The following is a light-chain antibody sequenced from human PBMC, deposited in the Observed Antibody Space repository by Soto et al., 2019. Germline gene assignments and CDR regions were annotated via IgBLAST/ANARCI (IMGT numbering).Light chain of an antibody. CDR3: VLYMGSGIFWV. Sequence: QTVVTQEPSFSVSPGGTVTLTCGLSSGSVSTNYYPSWYQQTPGQAPRTLIYSTNIRSSGVPDRFSGSILGNKAALTITGAQADDESDYYCVLYMGSGIFWVFGGGTKLTVL. V-gene: IGLV8-61*01. CDR2: STN. J-gene: IGLJ3*02. CDR1: SGSVSTNYY.